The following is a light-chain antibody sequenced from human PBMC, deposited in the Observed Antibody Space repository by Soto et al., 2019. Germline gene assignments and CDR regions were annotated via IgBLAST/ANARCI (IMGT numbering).Light chain of an antibody. CDR1: QSVSSY. CDR2: DAS. CDR3: QQRSNWTPIT. Sequence: EIVLTQSPATLSLSPLERATLSCIASQSVSSYLAWYQQKPGQAPRLLIYDASNRATGIPARFSGSGSGTDFTLTISSLEPKDFAVYYCQQRSNWTPITFGQGTRLEIK. J-gene: IGKJ5*01. V-gene: IGKV3-11*01.